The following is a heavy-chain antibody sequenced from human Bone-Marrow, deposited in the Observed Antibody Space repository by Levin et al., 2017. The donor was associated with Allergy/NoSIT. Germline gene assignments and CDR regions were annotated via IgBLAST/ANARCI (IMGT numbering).Heavy chain of an antibody. Sequence: PGGSLRLSCAASGFTFGNRGMHWVRQTPGKALEWLAVIIFDGSNAYYRESVKGRFTISRDNSKNTLYLQMTSLRVDDTGIYFCARDGDNAIVTSAIALDLWGKGTPVIVST. CDR3: ARDGDNAIVTSAIALDL. J-gene: IGHJ5*02. CDR2: IIFDGSNA. V-gene: IGHV3-30*03. D-gene: IGHD2-21*02. CDR1: GFTFGNRG.